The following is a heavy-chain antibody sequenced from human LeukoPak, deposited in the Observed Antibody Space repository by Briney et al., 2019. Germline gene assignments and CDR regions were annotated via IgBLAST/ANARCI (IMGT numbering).Heavy chain of an antibody. CDR2: IYHSGST. CDR3: ARAPTGFYCGGDCYPYYFDY. J-gene: IGHJ4*02. CDR1: GGSISSGGYS. V-gene: IGHV4-30-2*01. D-gene: IGHD2-21*02. Sequence: SETLSLTCAVSGGSISSGGYSWSWIRQPPGKGLEWIGYIYHSGSTYYNPSLKSRVTISVDRSKNQFSLKLSSVTAADTAVYYCARAPTGFYCGGDCYPYYFDYWGQGTLVTVSS.